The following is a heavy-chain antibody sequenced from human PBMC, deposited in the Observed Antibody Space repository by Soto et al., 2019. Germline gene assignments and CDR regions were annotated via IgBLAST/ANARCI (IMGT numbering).Heavy chain of an antibody. CDR2: IFIDGGT. Sequence: GGSLRLSCTASGVTFSNYYMHWVRQAPGKGLEWVSVIFIDGGTNYADSVKGRFTISRDNSKNTVYLQMNSLRVDDTAVYYCVRDPWDYWGQGTLVTVSS. V-gene: IGHV3-53*01. J-gene: IGHJ4*02. CDR1: GVTFSNYY. CDR3: VRDPWDY.